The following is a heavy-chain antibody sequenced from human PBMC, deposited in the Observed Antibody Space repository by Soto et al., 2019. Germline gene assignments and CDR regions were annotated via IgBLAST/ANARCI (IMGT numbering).Heavy chain of an antibody. CDR1: GFTFISYA. V-gene: IGHV3-23*01. D-gene: IGHD1-26*01. CDR3: AKDRLVGATKSYYYYGMDV. J-gene: IGHJ6*02. CDR2: ICGSGGST. Sequence: GWSLRLSCASSGFTFISYAMRWVRQAPGKGLEWVSAICGSGGSTYYADSVKGRFTISRDNSKNTLYLQVNSLRAEDTAVYHCAKDRLVGATKSYYYYGMDVWGQGTTVTVSS.